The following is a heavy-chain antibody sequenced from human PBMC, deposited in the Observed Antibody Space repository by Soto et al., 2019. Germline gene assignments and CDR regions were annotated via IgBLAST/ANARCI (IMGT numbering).Heavy chain of an antibody. CDR2: ISDSGNAT. Sequence: EVQLLESGGGLVQPGGSLRLFCAASGFTFSSYAMTWVRQAPGKGLEWVSVISDSGNATYYADSVKGRFTISRDNSKNTLYLQFNSLRAGDTAVYYCAKGVSSSAWSASDNWGQGTLVTVSS. D-gene: IGHD6-19*01. V-gene: IGHV3-23*01. J-gene: IGHJ4*02. CDR3: AKGVSSSAWSASDN. CDR1: GFTFSSYA.